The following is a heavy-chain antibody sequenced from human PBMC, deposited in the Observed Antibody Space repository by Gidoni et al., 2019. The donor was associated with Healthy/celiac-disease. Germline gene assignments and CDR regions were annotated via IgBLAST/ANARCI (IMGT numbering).Heavy chain of an antibody. CDR3: ARGEYYYDSSGYSAFDI. Sequence: EVQLVESGGGLVQPGGSLRLSCAASGFTFSSYEMNWVRQAPGKGLEGVSYISSSGSTIYYADSVKGRFTISRDNAKNSLYLQMNSLRAEDTAVYYCARGEYYYDSSGYSAFDIWGQGTMVTVSS. CDR2: ISSSGSTI. V-gene: IGHV3-48*03. J-gene: IGHJ3*02. D-gene: IGHD3-22*01. CDR1: GFTFSSYE.